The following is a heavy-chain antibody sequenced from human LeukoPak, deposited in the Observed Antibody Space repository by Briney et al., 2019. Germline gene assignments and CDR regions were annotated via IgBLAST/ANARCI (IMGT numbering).Heavy chain of an antibody. CDR3: ARDYDILTGYSRSRAFDI. CDR2: INPNSGGT. J-gene: IGHJ3*02. D-gene: IGHD3-9*01. Sequence: ASVKVSCKASGYTFTGYYMHWVRQAPGQGLEWMGWINPNSGGTNYAQKFQGRVTMTRDTSISTVYMELSSLRSEDTAVYYCARDYDILTGYSRSRAFDIWGQGTMVTVSS. CDR1: GYTFTGYY. V-gene: IGHV1-2*02.